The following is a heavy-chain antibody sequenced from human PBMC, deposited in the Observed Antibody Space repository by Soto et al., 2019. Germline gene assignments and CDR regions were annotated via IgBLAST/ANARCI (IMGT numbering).Heavy chain of an antibody. V-gene: IGHV4-39*01. J-gene: IGHJ6*02. CDR2: IYYTGNT. Sequence: PSETLSLTCTVSGDSSVSSSSYYWGWIRQPPGKGLEWIGSIYYTGNTFYSPSVRSRLTISVDTSKSQFSLKLRSVTAADTATYYCASEVSSTDGMDVWGQGTTVTVS. CDR3: ASEVSSTDGMDV. CDR1: GDSSVSSSSYY. D-gene: IGHD2-15*01.